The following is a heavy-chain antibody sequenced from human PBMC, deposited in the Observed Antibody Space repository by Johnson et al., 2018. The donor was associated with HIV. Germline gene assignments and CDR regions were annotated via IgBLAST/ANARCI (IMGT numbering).Heavy chain of an antibody. J-gene: IGHJ3*02. CDR2: IRGSGGST. CDR1: GFTFSSYA. CDR3: TGDLRTRAFDI. Sequence: VQLVESGGGLVQPGGSLRLSCAASGFTFSSYAMSWVRQAPGKGLEWVSAIRGSGGSTDYAHSVKGRFTISRDNSKNTLYLQMNSLIVGDTAVYFCTGDLRTRAFDIWGQGTMVTVSS. D-gene: IGHD1-1*01. V-gene: IGHV3-23*04.